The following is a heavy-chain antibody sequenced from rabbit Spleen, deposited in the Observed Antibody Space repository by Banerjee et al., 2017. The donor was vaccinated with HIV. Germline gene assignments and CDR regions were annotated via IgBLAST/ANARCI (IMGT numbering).Heavy chain of an antibody. J-gene: IGHJ4*01. CDR3: VRDQAGYAGYGPWYFNL. CDR1: GFSFSDNYY. D-gene: IGHD7-1*01. CDR2: IDPIFGST. Sequence: QEQLVESGGGLVQPEGSLALTCTASGFSFSDNYYICWVRQAPGKGLEWIACIDPIFGSTYYASWVNGRFTISRHNAQNTLYLQLNSLTAADAATYFCVRDQAGYAGYGPWYFNLWGPGTLVTVS. V-gene: IGHV1S45*01.